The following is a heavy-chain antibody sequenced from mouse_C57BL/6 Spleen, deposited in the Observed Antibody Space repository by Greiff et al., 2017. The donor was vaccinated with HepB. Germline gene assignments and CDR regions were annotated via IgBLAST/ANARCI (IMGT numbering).Heavy chain of an antibody. J-gene: IGHJ3*01. V-gene: IGHV1-80*01. Sequence: QVQLQQSGAELVKPGASVKISCKASGYAFSSYWMNWVKQRPGKGLEWIGQIYPGDGDTNYNGKFKGKATLTADKSSSTAYMQRSSLTSEDSAVYFCARGGDRAWFAYWGQGTLVTVSA. CDR2: IYPGDGDT. D-gene: IGHD3-3*01. CDR3: ARGGDRAWFAY. CDR1: GYAFSSYW.